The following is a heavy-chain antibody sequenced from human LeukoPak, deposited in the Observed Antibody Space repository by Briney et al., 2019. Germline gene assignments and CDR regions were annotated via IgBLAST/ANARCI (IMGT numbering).Heavy chain of an antibody. CDR2: INSDGSST. D-gene: IGHD1-26*01. CDR3: ARGYSGTYRFGY. V-gene: IGHV3-74*01. J-gene: IGHJ4*02. CDR1: GFTFSSYW. Sequence: GGSLRLSCAASGFTFSSYWMHWVRQAPGKGLVWVSRINSDGSSTSDADSVKGRFTISRDNAKNTLYLRMSSLRAEDTAVYYCARGYSGTYRFGYWGQGTLVTVSS.